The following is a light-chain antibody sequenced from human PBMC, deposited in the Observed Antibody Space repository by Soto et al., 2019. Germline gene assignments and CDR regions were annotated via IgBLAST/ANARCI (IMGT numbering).Light chain of an antibody. CDR2: SAS. Sequence: QLTQSPSVLSASVGDTVTITCRASQALSNYLAWYQQKPGKAPDLLIYSASTLQSGVPSRFSGSGSETEFSLTITSLQPEDFATYYCQQLFDSPITFGQGTRLEIK. J-gene: IGKJ5*01. V-gene: IGKV1-9*01. CDR1: QALSNY. CDR3: QQLFDSPIT.